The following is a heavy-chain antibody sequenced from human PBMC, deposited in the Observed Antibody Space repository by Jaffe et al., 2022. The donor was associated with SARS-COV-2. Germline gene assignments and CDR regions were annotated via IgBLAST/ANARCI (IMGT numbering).Heavy chain of an antibody. CDR2: IKQDGSEK. Sequence: EVQLVESGGGLVQPGGSLRLSCAASGFTFSSYWMSWVRQAPGKGLEWVANIKQDGSEKYYVDSVKGRFTISRDNAKNSLYLQMNSLRAEDTAVYYCARVHFQTGDQLLDWYFDLWGRGTLVTVSS. CDR3: ARVHFQTGDQLLDWYFDL. D-gene: IGHD7-27*01. V-gene: IGHV3-7*01. CDR1: GFTFSSYW. J-gene: IGHJ2*01.